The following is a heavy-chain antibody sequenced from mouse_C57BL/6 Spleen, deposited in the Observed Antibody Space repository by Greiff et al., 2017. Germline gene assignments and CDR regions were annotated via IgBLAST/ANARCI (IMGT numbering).Heavy chain of an antibody. Sequence: EVQRVESGGDLVKPGGSLKLSCAASGFTFSSYGMSWVRQTPDKRLEWVATISSGGSYTYYPDSVKGRFTISRDNAKNTLYLQVSSLKSEDTAMYYCARSDYDYGYFDYWGQGTTLTVSS. CDR1: GFTFSSYG. CDR2: ISSGGSYT. D-gene: IGHD2-4*01. CDR3: ARSDYDYGYFDY. V-gene: IGHV5-6*01. J-gene: IGHJ2*01.